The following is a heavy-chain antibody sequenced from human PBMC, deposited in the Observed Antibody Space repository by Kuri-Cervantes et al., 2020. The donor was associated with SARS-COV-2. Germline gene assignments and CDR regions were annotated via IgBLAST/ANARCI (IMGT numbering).Heavy chain of an antibody. Sequence: GGCLRLSCAASGFTFSSYWMSWVRQAPGKGLEWVANIKQAGSEKYYVDSVKGRFTISRDNAKNSLYLQMNSLRAEDTAVYYCARKRNNYDFWSGPIYYFDYWGQGTLVTVSS. CDR1: GFTFSSYW. CDR2: IKQAGSEK. V-gene: IGHV3-7*01. D-gene: IGHD3-3*01. CDR3: ARKRNNYDFWSGPIYYFDY. J-gene: IGHJ4*02.